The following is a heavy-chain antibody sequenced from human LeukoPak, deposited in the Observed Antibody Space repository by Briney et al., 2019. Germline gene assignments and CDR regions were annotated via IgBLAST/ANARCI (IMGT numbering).Heavy chain of an antibody. D-gene: IGHD6-19*01. CDR3: AKDNIAVAGTTELYFDY. CDR2: ISGSGGST. J-gene: IGHJ4*02. CDR1: GFTFSSYA. V-gene: IGHV3-23*01. Sequence: GGSLRLSFAASGFTFSSYAMSWVRQAPGKGLEWVSAISGSGGSTYYADSVKGRFTISRDNSKNTLYLQMNSLRAEDTAVYYCAKDNIAVAGTTELYFDYWGQGTLVTVSS.